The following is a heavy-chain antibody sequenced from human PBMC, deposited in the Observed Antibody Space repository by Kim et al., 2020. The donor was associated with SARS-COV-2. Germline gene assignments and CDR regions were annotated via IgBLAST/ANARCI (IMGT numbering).Heavy chain of an antibody. CDR3: ARQGTSTWTFDF. D-gene: IGHD2-2*01. V-gene: IGHV4-59*08. CDR2: IYYSGST. J-gene: IGHJ4*02. CDR1: VGHITSYY. Sequence: SETLSLTCTVTVGHITSYYWSWIRQPPGKGLEWIGYIYYSGSTTYNPSLQSRVTMSIDTPKKQFSLKLTSVTAADTAVYYCARQGTSTWTFDFWGRGSLV.